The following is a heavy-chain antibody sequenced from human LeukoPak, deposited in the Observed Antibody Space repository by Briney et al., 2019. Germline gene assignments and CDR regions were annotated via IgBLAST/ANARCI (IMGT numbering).Heavy chain of an antibody. CDR1: GFTFSDYY. D-gene: IGHD3-10*01. J-gene: IGHJ4*02. V-gene: IGHV3-11*01. Sequence: GGSLRLSCTASGFTFSDYYMSWIRQAPGRGLEWVSYISSSGSSIYYADSVKGRFTISRDNAKNSMYLQMNSPRAEDTAVYYCARDERYYYGSGSPRAGYWGQGTLVTVSS. CDR3: ARDERYYYGSGSPRAGY. CDR2: ISSSGSSI.